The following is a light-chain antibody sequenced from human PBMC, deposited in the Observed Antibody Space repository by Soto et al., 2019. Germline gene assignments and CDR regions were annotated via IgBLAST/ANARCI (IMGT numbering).Light chain of an antibody. V-gene: IGKV3-20*01. CDR2: GAS. Sequence: EIVLTQSPGTLSLSPGERVTLSCRASQSVYNNYLAWYQQRPGQAPRTLIYGASSRATGIPDRFSGSGSGTDFTISISGLEPEDSAVYYCQQYGNSLTFGGGTKVEIK. CDR3: QQYGNSLT. J-gene: IGKJ4*01. CDR1: QSVYNNY.